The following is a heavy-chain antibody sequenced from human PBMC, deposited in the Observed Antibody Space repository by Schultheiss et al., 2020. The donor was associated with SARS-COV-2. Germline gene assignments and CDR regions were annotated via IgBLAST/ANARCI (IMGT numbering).Heavy chain of an antibody. CDR2: TYYRSKWYN. J-gene: IGHJ6*02. CDR3: ARDPGVFGVVKGPSYYYYGMDV. D-gene: IGHD3-3*01. V-gene: IGHV6-1*01. CDR1: GDSVSSNSAA. Sequence: SETLSLTCAISGDSVSSNSAAWNWIRQSPSRGLEWLGRTYYRSKWYNDYAVSVKSRITINPDTSKNQFSLQLNSVTPEDTAVYYCARDPGVFGVVKGPSYYYYGMDVWGQGTTVTVSS.